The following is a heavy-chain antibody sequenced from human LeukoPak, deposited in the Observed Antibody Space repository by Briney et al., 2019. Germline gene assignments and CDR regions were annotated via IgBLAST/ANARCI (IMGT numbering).Heavy chain of an antibody. CDR1: GYTFTSYD. V-gene: IGHV1-8*01. CDR2: MNPNSGNT. D-gene: IGHD3-10*01. Sequence: ASVKVSCKASGYTFTSYDINWVRQAPGQGLEWMGWMNPNSGNTGYAQKFQGRVTMTRNTSISTAYMGLSSMRSEDTAVYYCARGLGSMVRGYMDVWGKGTTVTISS. CDR3: ARGLGSMVRGYMDV. J-gene: IGHJ6*03.